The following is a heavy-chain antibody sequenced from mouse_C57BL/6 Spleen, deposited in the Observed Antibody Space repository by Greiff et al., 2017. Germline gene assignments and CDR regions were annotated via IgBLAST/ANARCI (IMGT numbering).Heavy chain of an antibody. Sequence: QVQLKQPGAELVKPGASVKLSCKASGYTFTSYWMHWVKQRPGQGLEWIGMIHPNSGSTNYNEKFKSKATLTVDKSSSTAYMQLSSLTSEDSAVYYCAREGNSTYFDYWGQGTTLTVSS. CDR2: IHPNSGST. CDR3: AREGNSTYFDY. J-gene: IGHJ2*01. CDR1: GYTFTSYW. V-gene: IGHV1-64*01. D-gene: IGHD2-1*01.